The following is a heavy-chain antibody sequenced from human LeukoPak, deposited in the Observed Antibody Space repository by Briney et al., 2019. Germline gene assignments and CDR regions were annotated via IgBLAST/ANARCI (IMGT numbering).Heavy chain of an antibody. CDR3: ALWGVTMVQGEPDV. V-gene: IGHV1-2*02. D-gene: IGHD3-10*01. J-gene: IGHJ6*04. CDR1: GYTFTGYY. CDR2: INPNSGGT. Sequence: ASVKVSCKASGYTFTGYYMHWVRQAPGQGLEWMGWINPNSGGTNYAQKFQGRVTMTRDTSISTAYMELSRLRSDDTAVYYCALWGVTMVQGEPDVWGKGATVTVSS.